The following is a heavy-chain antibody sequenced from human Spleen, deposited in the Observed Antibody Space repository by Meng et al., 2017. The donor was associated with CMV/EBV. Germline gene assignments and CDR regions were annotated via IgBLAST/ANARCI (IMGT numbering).Heavy chain of an antibody. V-gene: IGHV3-9*01. CDR1: GFTFDDFA. CDR3: AKAPYGDNSEQAHC. D-gene: IGHD4-23*01. Sequence: SLKISCAASGFTFDDFAMHWVRQAPGKGLEWVSGIGWKSDYIGYADSVRGRFTISRDNSKNTLYLQMNSLRAEDTAVYYCAKAPYGDNSEQAHCWGQGTLVTVSS. CDR2: IGWKSDYI. J-gene: IGHJ4*02.